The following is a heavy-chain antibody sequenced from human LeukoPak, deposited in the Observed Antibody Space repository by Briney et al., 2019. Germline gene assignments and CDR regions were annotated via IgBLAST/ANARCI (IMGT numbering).Heavy chain of an antibody. CDR2: IKPDGSAK. CDR1: GFTFSSYW. J-gene: IGHJ4*02. CDR3: ARNILTSDGL. V-gene: IGHV3-7*01. Sequence: GGSLRLSCEGSGFTFSSYWINWVRQAPGKGLDWVGTIKPDGSAKYYADSVKDRFTISRDNAKNSLYLQMTSLRVEDTAMYYCARNILTSDGLWGQGTLVTVSS. D-gene: IGHD2-8*01.